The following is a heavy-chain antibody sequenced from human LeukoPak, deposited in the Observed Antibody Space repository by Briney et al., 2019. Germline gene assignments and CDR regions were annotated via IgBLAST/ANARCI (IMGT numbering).Heavy chain of an antibody. J-gene: IGHJ4*02. CDR3: AQGSGQFLED. D-gene: IGHD2-15*01. CDR2: IRSNAAGGTT. CDR1: GFTFSSYW. Sequence: GGSLRLSCAASGFTFSSYWMNWARQAPGKGLQWVARIRSNAAGGTTDLAAPVKGRIIISRDDSKNMAYLQFNSLTTEDTAVYYCAQGSGQFLEDWGQGTLVTVSS. V-gene: IGHV3-15*07.